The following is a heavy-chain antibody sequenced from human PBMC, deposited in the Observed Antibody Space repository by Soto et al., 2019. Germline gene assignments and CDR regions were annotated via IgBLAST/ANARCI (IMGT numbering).Heavy chain of an antibody. Sequence: ASVKVSCKASGYTFTIYYMHWVRQAPGQGLEWMGIINPSGGSTSYAQMFQGRVTMTRDTSTSTVYMELSSLRSGDTAIYYCARSRDRFDYWGQGTLVTVSS. CDR2: INPSGGST. J-gene: IGHJ4*02. V-gene: IGHV1-46*01. CDR3: ARSRDRFDY. CDR1: GYTFTIYY.